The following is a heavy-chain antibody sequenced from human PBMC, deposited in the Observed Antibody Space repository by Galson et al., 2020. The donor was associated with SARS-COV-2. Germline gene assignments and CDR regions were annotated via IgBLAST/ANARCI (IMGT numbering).Heavy chain of an antibody. J-gene: IGHJ4*02. Sequence: GGSLRLSCAASGFTFSSNSMHWVRQAPGKGLEWVAVILYDGTIKYYADAVKGRFTISRDNSRNSLYLQMSSLTTEDTAIYYCATAQGYDDFWNGYLENWGQGTLVTVSS. CDR1: GFTFSSNS. V-gene: IGHV3-30*15. CDR2: ILYDGTIK. CDR3: ATAQGYDDFWNGYLEN. D-gene: IGHD3-3*01.